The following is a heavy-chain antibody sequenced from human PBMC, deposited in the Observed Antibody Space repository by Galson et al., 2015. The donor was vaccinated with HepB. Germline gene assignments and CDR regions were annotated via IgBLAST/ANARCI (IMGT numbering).Heavy chain of an antibody. J-gene: IGHJ6*02. V-gene: IGHV3-30*18. Sequence: SLRLSCAASGFTFSSYGMHWVRQAPGKGLEWVAVISYDGSNKYYADSVKGRFTISRDNSKNTLYLQMNSQRAEDTAVYYCAKDSSGWFFDYYYGMDVWGQGTTVTVSS. CDR1: GFTFSSYG. CDR3: AKDSSGWFFDYYYGMDV. D-gene: IGHD6-19*01. CDR2: ISYDGSNK.